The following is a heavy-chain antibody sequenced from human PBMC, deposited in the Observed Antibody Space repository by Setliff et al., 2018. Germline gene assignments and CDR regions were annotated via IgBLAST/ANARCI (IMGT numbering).Heavy chain of an antibody. V-gene: IGHV5-51*01. CDR3: ARRGERFFNWFDP. CDR1: GYSFTDYW. Sequence: PGESLIISCKGSGYSFTDYWIAWVRQTPGKGLEWMGTIYPGNADTRYSPSFQGQVTISTDTSINTAFLQWNNLKASDTAVYYCARRGERFFNWFDPWGQGTLVTVSS. J-gene: IGHJ5*02. CDR2: IYPGNADT. D-gene: IGHD2-21*01.